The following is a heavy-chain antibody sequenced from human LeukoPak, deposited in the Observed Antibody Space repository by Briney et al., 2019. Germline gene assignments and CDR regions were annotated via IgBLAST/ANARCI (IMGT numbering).Heavy chain of an antibody. V-gene: IGHV4-34*01. CDR3: AGSITMVRGVIIFDY. CDR2: INHSGST. Sequence: SETLSLTCAVYGGSFSGYYWSWIRQPPGRGLEWIGEINHSGSTNYNPSLKSRVTISVDTSKNQFSLKLSSVTAADTAAYYCAGSITMVRGVIIFDYWGQGTLVTVSS. D-gene: IGHD3-10*01. CDR1: GGSFSGYY. J-gene: IGHJ4*02.